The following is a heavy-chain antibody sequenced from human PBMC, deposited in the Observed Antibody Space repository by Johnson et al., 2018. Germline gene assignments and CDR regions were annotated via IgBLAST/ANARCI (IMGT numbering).Heavy chain of an antibody. CDR3: AKGGVTFGGVIAAYYYYYMDV. Sequence: QVQLVESGGGVVQPGRSLRLSCAASGFTFSSYGMHWVRQAPGKGLEWVAVISYDGSNKYYADSVKGRFTISRDNSKNTLYLQMNSLRAEDTAVYYCAKGGVTFGGVIAAYYYYYMDVWGKGTTVTVSS. D-gene: IGHD3-16*02. V-gene: IGHV3-30*18. J-gene: IGHJ6*03. CDR2: ISYDGSNK. CDR1: GFTFSSYG.